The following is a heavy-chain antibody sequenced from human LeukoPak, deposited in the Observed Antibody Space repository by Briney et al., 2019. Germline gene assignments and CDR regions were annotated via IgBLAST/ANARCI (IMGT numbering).Heavy chain of an antibody. D-gene: IGHD1-26*01. CDR3: ATTTIRLGY. J-gene: IGHJ4*02. CDR1: GGSISSSSHY. CDR2: MYYRGST. V-gene: IGHV4-39*07. Sequence: PSETLSLTCTVSGGSISSSSHYWGWIRQPPGKGLEWIGSMYYRGSTYHNPSLKSRVTISVDTSKNQFSLKLSSVTAADTAVYYCATTTIRLGYWGQGALVTVSS.